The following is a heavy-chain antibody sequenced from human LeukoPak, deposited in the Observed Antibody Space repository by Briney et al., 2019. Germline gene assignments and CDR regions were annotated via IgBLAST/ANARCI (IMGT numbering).Heavy chain of an antibody. V-gene: IGHV5-51*01. Sequence: GESLKISCKGSGFTSTDYWIAWVRQVPGKDLEWMGIIYARDYDTRYSPSFQGGQVTISADKSFTSVYLQWSSLKASDTAMYYCARLSRGWSGIFDVWGQGTMVTVS. J-gene: IGHJ3*01. CDR2: IYARDYDT. D-gene: IGHD6-19*01. CDR1: GFTSTDYW. CDR3: ARLSRGWSGIFDV.